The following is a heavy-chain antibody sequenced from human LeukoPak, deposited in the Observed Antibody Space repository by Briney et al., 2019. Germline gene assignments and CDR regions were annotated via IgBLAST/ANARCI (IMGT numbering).Heavy chain of an antibody. V-gene: IGHV1-2*02. CDR3: ARAYSTGWYGSTDY. D-gene: IGHD6-19*01. J-gene: IGHJ4*02. Sequence: ASVKVSCKASGYTFTDYYMHWVRQAPGQGLEWMVWIDPKSGGTSYAQKFQDRVAMIRDTSISTAYMELTRLRSDDTAVYYCARAYSTGWYGSTDYWGQGTLVTVSS. CDR2: IDPKSGGT. CDR1: GYTFTDYY.